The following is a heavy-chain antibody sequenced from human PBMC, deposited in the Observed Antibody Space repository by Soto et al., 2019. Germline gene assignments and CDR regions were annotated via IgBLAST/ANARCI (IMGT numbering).Heavy chain of an antibody. CDR1: GGSFSGYY. CDR3: ARLPGYYYYMDV. CDR2: INHSGST. Sequence: SETLSLTCAVYGGSFSGYYWSWIRQPPGKGLEWIGEINHSGSTNYSPSLKSRVTISVDTSKNQFSLKLSSVTAADTAVYYCARLPGYYYYMDVWGKGTTVTVS. V-gene: IGHV4-34*01. J-gene: IGHJ6*03. D-gene: IGHD7-27*01.